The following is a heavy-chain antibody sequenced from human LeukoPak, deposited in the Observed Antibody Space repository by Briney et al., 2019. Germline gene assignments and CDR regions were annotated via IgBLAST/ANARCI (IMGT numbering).Heavy chain of an antibody. CDR2: LTDDGSRQ. J-gene: IGHJ4*02. V-gene: IGHV3-30-3*01. CDR1: GFTFSNYA. D-gene: IGHD3-10*01. Sequence: GGSLRLSCAATGFTFSNYAIHWGRQAPGKGLEWVAFLTDDGSRQHYADSVKGRFTISRDNSKNTLNLQMNSLRAEDTAVYYCVKDRTGTYTLDYWGQGTLVTDSS. CDR3: VKDRTGTYTLDY.